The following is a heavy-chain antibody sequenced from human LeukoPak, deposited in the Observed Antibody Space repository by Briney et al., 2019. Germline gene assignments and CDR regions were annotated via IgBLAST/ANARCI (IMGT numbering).Heavy chain of an antibody. CDR2: ISWHSDNI. V-gene: IGHV3-9*01. J-gene: IGHJ4*02. CDR3: ASEGTTGTTWGPDY. Sequence: PGGSLRLSCAASGFTFSTHGMHWVRQVPGEGLEWASGISWHSDNIGYADSVKGRFTISRDNAKNTLYLQMNSLRAEDTAVYYCASEGTTGTTWGPDYWGQGTLVTVSS. D-gene: IGHD1-1*01. CDR1: GFTFSTHG.